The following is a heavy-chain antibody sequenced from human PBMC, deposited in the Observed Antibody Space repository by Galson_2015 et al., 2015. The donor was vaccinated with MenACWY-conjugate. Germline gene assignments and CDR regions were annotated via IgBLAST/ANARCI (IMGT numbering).Heavy chain of an antibody. J-gene: IGHJ4*02. CDR2: ISGSTTAT. CDR1: GFTFSTYG. CDR3: EKGLRSNGYYFDY. D-gene: IGHD4-17*01. Sequence: ALRLSCAASGFTFSTYGMTWVRQGPGKGLEWVSAISGSTTATFYADSVKGRFTISRDNYRNTLYLQMNNLRVEDTAIYYCEKGLRSNGYYFDYWGRGSLVTVSS. V-gene: IGHV3-23*01.